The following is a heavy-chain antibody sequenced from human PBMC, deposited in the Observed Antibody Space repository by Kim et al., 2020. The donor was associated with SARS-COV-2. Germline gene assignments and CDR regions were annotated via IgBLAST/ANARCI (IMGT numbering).Heavy chain of an antibody. V-gene: IGHV4-59*01. J-gene: IGHJ4*02. Sequence: TNYNPSLKSRVTISVDTSKNQFSLKLSSVTAADTAVYYCARERWELLPDYWGQGTLVTVSS. CDR3: ARERWELLPDY. D-gene: IGHD1-26*01. CDR2: T.